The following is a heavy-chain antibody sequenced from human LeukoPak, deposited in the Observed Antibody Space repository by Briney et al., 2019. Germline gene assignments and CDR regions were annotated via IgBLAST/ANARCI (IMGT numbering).Heavy chain of an antibody. D-gene: IGHD2-15*01. CDR2: IRSKANSYAT. CDR3: TRHSRRDCSGGSCFRYYYYMDV. Sequence: QPGGSLRLSCAASGFTFSGSAMHWVRQASGKGLEWVGRIRSKANSYATAYAASVKGRFTISRDDSKNTAYLQMNSLKTEDTAVYYCTRHSRRDCSGGSCFRYYYYMDVWGKGTTVTVSS. J-gene: IGHJ6*03. V-gene: IGHV3-73*01. CDR1: GFTFSGSA.